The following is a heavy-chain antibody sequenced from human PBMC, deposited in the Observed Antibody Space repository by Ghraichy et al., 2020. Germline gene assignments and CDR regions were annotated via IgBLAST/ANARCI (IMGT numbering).Heavy chain of an antibody. CDR2: INHSGST. CDR3: ARGKTRMVRGVIPPYYYYGMDV. J-gene: IGHJ6*02. V-gene: IGHV4-34*01. CDR1: GGSFSGYY. Sequence: LSLTCAVYGGSFSGYYWSWIRQPPGKGLEWIGEINHSGSTNYNPSLKSRVTISVDTSKNQFSLKLSSVTAADTAVYYCARGKTRMVRGVIPPYYYYGMDVWGQGTTVTVSS. D-gene: IGHD3-10*01.